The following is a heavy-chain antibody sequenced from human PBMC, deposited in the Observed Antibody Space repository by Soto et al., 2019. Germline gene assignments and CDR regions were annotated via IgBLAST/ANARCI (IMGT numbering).Heavy chain of an antibody. Sequence: SVKVSCTASGGTFSSYAISWVRQAPGQGLEWMGGIIPSFGTANYAQKFQGRVTITADESTSTAYMELSSLRSEDTAVYYCARDNLDYYGSGSYYPYNWFDPWGQGTLVTV. CDR3: ARDNLDYYGSGSYYPYNWFDP. V-gene: IGHV1-69*13. D-gene: IGHD3-10*01. J-gene: IGHJ5*02. CDR2: IIPSFGTA. CDR1: GGTFSSYA.